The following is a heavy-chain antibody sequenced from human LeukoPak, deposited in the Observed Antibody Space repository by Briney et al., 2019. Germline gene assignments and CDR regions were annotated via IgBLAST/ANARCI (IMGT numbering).Heavy chain of an antibody. V-gene: IGHV4-31*03. Sequence: SETLSLTCTVSGGSISSGGYYWSWIRQHPGKGLEWIGYIYYSGSTYYNPSLKSRVTISVDTSKNQFSLKLSSVTAADTAVYYCASRYSSSWYGYYFDYWGQGTLVTVSS. D-gene: IGHD6-13*01. CDR2: IYYSGST. CDR1: GGSISSGGYY. J-gene: IGHJ4*02. CDR3: ASRYSSSWYGYYFDY.